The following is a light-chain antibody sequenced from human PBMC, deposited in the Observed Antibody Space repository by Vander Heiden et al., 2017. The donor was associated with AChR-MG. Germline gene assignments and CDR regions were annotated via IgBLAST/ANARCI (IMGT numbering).Light chain of an antibody. CDR3: QQSDSTLFT. V-gene: IGKV1-39*01. CDR2: DA. Sequence: LPLTHSPSSLSASVRHSVTLPCRASRNIDSDGNWYQQKPGKAPKLLIYDASRFSGSGSGTDFTLTMSRLQPEDFATYYCQQSDSTLFTFGGGTKVEFK. CDR1: RNIDSD. J-gene: IGKJ4*01.